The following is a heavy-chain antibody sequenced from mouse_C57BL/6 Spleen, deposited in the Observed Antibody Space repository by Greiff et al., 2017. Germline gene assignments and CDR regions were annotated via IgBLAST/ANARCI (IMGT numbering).Heavy chain of an antibody. CDR2: IYPADSET. CDR1: GYTFTSYW. J-gene: IGHJ4*01. D-gene: IGHD2-5*01. CDR3: ARYSNYAVFYAMEC. Sequence: QVQLQQPGAELVRPGSSVKLSCKASGYTFTSYWMDWVKQRPGQGLEWIGNIYPADSETPYNQKFKDKATLTVDKSSSTAYMQLSSLTSEDSAVYYCARYSNYAVFYAMECEGKGASVTVAS. V-gene: IGHV1-61*01.